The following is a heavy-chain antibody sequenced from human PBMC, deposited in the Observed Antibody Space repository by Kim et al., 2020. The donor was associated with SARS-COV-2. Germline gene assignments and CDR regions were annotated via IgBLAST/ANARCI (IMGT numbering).Heavy chain of an antibody. J-gene: IGHJ5*02. CDR3: AREGKMATIRDPGWFDP. D-gene: IGHD5-12*01. Sequence: ASVKVSCKASGYTFTGYYMHWVRQAPGQGLEWMGWINPNSGGTNYAQKFQGRVTMTRDTSISTAYMELSRLRSDDTAVYYCAREGKMATIRDPGWFDPWGQGTLVTVSS. CDR1: GYTFTGYY. CDR2: INPNSGGT. V-gene: IGHV1-2*02.